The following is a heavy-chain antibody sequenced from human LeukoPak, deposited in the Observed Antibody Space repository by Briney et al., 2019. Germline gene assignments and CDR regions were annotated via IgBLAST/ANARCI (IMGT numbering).Heavy chain of an antibody. Sequence: PSGTLSLTCTVSGGSISTFHWSWIRQPPGRGLEWIAFNHHTGSTYYIPSLNSRVTISVDTSKNQFFLKLSSVTAADTAVYYCARHVHCSGGSCYRYCFDGWGHGTTVTVSS. J-gene: IGHJ6*02. CDR3: ARHVHCSGGSCYRYCFDG. D-gene: IGHD2-15*01. CDR1: GGSISTFH. V-gene: IGHV4-59*08. CDR2: NHHTGST.